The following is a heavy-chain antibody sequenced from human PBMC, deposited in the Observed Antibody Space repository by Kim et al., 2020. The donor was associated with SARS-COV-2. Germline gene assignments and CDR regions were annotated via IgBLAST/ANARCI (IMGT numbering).Heavy chain of an antibody. CDR1: GFTFSSYS. D-gene: IGHD2-2*01. J-gene: IGHJ6*02. Sequence: GGSLRLSCAASGFTFSSYSMNWVRQAPGKGPEWVSYISSSSSTIYYADSVKGRFTISRDNAKNSLYLQMNSLRDEDTAVYYCARDGRVPAWYGMDVWGQGTTVTVSS. V-gene: IGHV3-48*02. CDR2: ISSSSSTI. CDR3: ARDGRVPAWYGMDV.